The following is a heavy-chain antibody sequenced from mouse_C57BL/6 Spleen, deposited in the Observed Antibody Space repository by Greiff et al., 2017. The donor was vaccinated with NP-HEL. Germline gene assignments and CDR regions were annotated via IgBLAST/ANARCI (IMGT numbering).Heavy chain of an antibody. J-gene: IGHJ2*01. D-gene: IGHD4-1*01. V-gene: IGHV14-2*01. CDR1: GFNITDYY. CDR2: IDPEDGET. Sequence: EVQLQQSGAELVKPGASVKLSCTASGFNITDYYMHWVKQRTEQGLEWIGRIDPEDGETKYTPKFQGKATITADTSSNTAYLQLSSLTSEDAAVYYCSRRALSWDEDFDYWGQGTTLTVSS. CDR3: SRRALSWDEDFDY.